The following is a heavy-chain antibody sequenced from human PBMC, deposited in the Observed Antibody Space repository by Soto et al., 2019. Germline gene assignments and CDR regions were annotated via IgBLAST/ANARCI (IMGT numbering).Heavy chain of an antibody. Sequence: PSETLSLTCTVSGGSISSYYWSWIRQPPGKGLEWIGYIYYSGSTNYNPSLKSRVTISVDTSKNQFSLKLSSVTAADTAVYYCARHSRAVSSWYNYWGQGTLVTVSS. CDR3: ARHSRAVSSWYNY. J-gene: IGHJ4*02. D-gene: IGHD6-13*01. CDR2: IYYSGST. V-gene: IGHV4-59*08. CDR1: GGSISSYY.